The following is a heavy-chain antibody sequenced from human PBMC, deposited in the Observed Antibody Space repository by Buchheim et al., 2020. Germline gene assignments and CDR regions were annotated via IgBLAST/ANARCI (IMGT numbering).Heavy chain of an antibody. V-gene: IGHV3-30-3*01. CDR2: ISYDGSNK. D-gene: IGHD6-19*01. Sequence: QVQLVESGGGVVQPGRSLRLSCAASGFTFSSYAMHWVRQAPGKGLEWVAVISYDGSNKYYADSVKGRFTISRDNFKNTLFLQMNSLRAEDTAVYYCARCDYSSGGGNDYWGQGTL. J-gene: IGHJ4*02. CDR1: GFTFSSYA. CDR3: ARCDYSSGGGNDY.